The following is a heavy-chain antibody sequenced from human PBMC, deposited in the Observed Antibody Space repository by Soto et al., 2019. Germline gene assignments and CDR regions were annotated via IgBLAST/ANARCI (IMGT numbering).Heavy chain of an antibody. CDR2: ISVFNGNT. D-gene: IGHD2-15*01. CDR1: GYTFTGYG. V-gene: IGHV1-18*01. Sequence: QVQLVQSGAEVKKPGASVKVSCKTSGYTFTGYGMNWVRQAPGHGLEWMGWISVFNGNTKYGQNIQDRVIMTTGTSTSTAYMELRSLRSDDTAVYFCGRDGRGGIIDSWGQGTMLIVSS. CDR3: GRDGRGGIIDS. J-gene: IGHJ3*01.